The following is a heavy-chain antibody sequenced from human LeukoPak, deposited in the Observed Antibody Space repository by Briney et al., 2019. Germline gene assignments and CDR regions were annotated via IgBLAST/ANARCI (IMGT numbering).Heavy chain of an antibody. CDR2: ISSSSGYI. D-gene: IGHD6-13*01. V-gene: IGHV3-21*01. CDR3: ARPYKPRDSSSLDY. CDR1: GFTFSSYS. Sequence: GGSLRLSCAASGFTFSSYSMNWVRQAPGKGLEWVPSISSSSGYIYYADSVKGRFTISRDNAKNSLYLQMNSLRAEDTAVYYCARPYKPRDSSSLDYWGQGTLVTVSS. J-gene: IGHJ4*02.